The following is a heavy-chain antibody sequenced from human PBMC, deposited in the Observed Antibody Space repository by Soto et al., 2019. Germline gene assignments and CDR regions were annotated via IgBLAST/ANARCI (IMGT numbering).Heavy chain of an antibody. CDR1: GYTFTSYA. V-gene: IGHV1-3*01. Sequence: GASVKVSCKASGYTFTSYAMHWVRQAPGQRLEWMGWINAGNGNTKYSQKFQGRVTITRDTSASTAYMELSSLRYEDTAVYYCARDRGYCSGGSCYLTNYFDYWGQGTLVTVSS. J-gene: IGHJ4*02. CDR3: ARDRGYCSGGSCYLTNYFDY. CDR2: INAGNGNT. D-gene: IGHD2-15*01.